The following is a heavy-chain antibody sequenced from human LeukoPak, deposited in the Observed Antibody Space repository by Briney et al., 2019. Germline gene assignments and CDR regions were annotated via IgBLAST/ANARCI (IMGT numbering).Heavy chain of an antibody. J-gene: IGHJ4*02. CDR3: TTGYYYDSSVYFDY. D-gene: IGHD3-22*01. Sequence: PGGSLRLSCAASGFTFSNAWMSWVRQAPGKGLEWVGRIKSKTDGGTTDYAAPVKGRFTISRDDSKNTLYLQMNSLKTEDTAVYYCTTGYYYDSSVYFDYWGQGTLLTVSS. CDR1: GFTFSNAW. V-gene: IGHV3-15*01. CDR2: IKSKTDGGTT.